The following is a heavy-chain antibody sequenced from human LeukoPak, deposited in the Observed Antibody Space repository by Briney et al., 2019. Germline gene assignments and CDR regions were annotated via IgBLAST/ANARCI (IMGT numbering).Heavy chain of an antibody. J-gene: IGHJ6*02. CDR2: INPNSGGT. CDR3: ASTAPSPFYYYYYGMDV. Sequence: GASVKVSCKASGYTFTGYYMHWVRQAPGQGLEWMGWINPNSGGTNYAQKFQGRVTMTRDTSISTAYMGLSRLRSDDTAVYYCASTAPSPFYYYYYGMDVWGQGTTVTVSS. CDR1: GYTFTGYY. V-gene: IGHV1-2*02.